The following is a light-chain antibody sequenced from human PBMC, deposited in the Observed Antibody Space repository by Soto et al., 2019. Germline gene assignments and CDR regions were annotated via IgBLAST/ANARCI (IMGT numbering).Light chain of an antibody. CDR2: DAS. CDR1: QDISNY. V-gene: IGKV1-33*01. CDR3: QQYYSTPPT. J-gene: IGKJ4*01. Sequence: DIQMTQSPSSLSASVGDRVTITCQASQDISNYLNWYQQKPGKAPKLLIYDASNLETGVPSRFSGSGSGTDFTFTISSLQPEDIATYYCQQYYSTPPTFGGGTKVEIK.